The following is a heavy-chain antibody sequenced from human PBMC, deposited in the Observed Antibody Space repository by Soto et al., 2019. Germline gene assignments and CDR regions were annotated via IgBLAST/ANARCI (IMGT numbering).Heavy chain of an antibody. CDR2: VSYDGRNR. CDR1: GFSFGRYA. J-gene: IGHJ6*02. Sequence: GSLRLSCVGSGFSFGRYAIHWVRQAPGKGLEWVAWVSYDGRNRNYADSLKARLTISRDNSKDTAFLQMNSLGPDDTSVYYCAREYLDHGPDVWGHGTSVTNSS. V-gene: IGHV3-30*04. CDR3: AREYLDHGPDV.